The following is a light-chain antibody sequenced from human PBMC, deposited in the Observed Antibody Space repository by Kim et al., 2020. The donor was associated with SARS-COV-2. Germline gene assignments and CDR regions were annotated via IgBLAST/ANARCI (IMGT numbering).Light chain of an antibody. CDR3: SSYAGSNNYV. V-gene: IGLV2-8*01. Sequence: LSQPASVSGSPGQSITISCTGTSSDVGGYNYVSWYQQHPGKAPKLMIYEVSKRPSGVPDRFSGSKSGNTASLTVSGLQAEDEADYYCSSYAGSNNYVFGTGTKVTVL. J-gene: IGLJ1*01. CDR2: EVS. CDR1: SSDVGGYNY.